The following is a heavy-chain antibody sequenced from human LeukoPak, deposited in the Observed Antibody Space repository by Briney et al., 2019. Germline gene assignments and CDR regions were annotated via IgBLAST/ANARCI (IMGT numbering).Heavy chain of an antibody. D-gene: IGHD3-3*01. J-gene: IGHJ4*02. V-gene: IGHV3-7*01. CDR2: IKQDGSEK. CDR1: GFTFSSYW. CDR3: AREYYDFWSGYYTNFDY. Sequence: QSGGSLRLSCAASGFTFSSYWMSWVRQASGKGLEWVANIKQDGSEKYYVDSVKGRFTISRDNAKNSLYLQMNSLRAEDTAVYYCAREYYDFWSGYYTNFDYWGQGTLVTVSS.